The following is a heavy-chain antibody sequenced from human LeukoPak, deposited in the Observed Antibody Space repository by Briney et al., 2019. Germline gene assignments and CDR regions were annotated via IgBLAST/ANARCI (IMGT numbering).Heavy chain of an antibody. CDR2: IYYSGST. CDR3: ARAPHYYDSSGYHI. J-gene: IGHJ4*02. V-gene: IGHV4-59*08. D-gene: IGHD3-22*01. Sequence: SETLSLTCTVSGGSTSSYYWSWIRQPPGKGLEWIGYIYYSGSTNYNPSLKSRVTISVDTSKNQFSLKLSSVTAADTAVYYCARAPHYYDSSGYHIWGQGTLVTVSS. CDR1: GGSTSSYY.